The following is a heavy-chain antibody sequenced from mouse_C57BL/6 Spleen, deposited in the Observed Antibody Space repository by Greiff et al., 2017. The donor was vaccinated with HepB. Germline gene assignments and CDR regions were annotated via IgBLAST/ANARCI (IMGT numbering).Heavy chain of an antibody. J-gene: IGHJ3*01. CDR1: GYTFTAYY. CDR2: IYPGSGNT. V-gene: IGHV1-76*01. Sequence: VQLQQSGAELVRPGASVKLSCKASGYTFTAYYINWVKQRPGQGLEWIARIYPGSGNTYYNEKFKGKATLTAEKSSSTAYMQLSSLTSEDSAVYFCARSSNYEDWFAYWGQGTLVTVSA. D-gene: IGHD2-5*01. CDR3: ARSSNYEDWFAY.